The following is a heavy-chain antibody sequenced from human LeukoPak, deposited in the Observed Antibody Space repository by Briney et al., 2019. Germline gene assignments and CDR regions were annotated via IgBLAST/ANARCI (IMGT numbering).Heavy chain of an antibody. CDR2: MSPNSGNT. CDR1: GYTFTSYD. CDR3: ARGPPNRGYDY. Sequence: ASVKVSCKASGYTFTSYDINWVRQATRQGLEWMGWMSPNSGNTGYAQKFQGRVTMTRSTSMSTAYMELSSLRSEDTAVYYCARGPPNRGYDYWGQGTLVTVSS. V-gene: IGHV1-8*01. D-gene: IGHD7-27*01. J-gene: IGHJ4*02.